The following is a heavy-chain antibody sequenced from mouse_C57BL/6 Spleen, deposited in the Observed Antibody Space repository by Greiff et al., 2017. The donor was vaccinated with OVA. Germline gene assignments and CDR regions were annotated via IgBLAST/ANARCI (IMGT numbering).Heavy chain of an antibody. CDR2: IDPSDSET. D-gene: IGHD1-1*01. V-gene: IGHV1-52*01. CDR3: AREDYYGSSRFAY. CDR1: GHTFTSYW. Sequence: VQLQQPGAELVRPGSSVKLSCKASGHTFTSYWMHWVKQRPIQGLEWIGNIDPSDSETHYNQKFKDKATLTVDKSSSTAYMQLSSLTSEDSAVYYCAREDYYGSSRFAYWGQGTLVTVSA. J-gene: IGHJ3*01.